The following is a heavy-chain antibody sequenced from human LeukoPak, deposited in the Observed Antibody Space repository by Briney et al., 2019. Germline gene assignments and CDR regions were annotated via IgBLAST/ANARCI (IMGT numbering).Heavy chain of an antibody. J-gene: IGHJ2*01. CDR3: AKDWMSVAGTAWYFDL. CDR2: ISGSGGST. V-gene: IGHV3-23*01. CDR1: GFTFSRYA. D-gene: IGHD6-19*01. Sequence: GGSLRLSCAASGFTFSRYAMSWVRQAPGKGLEWVSAISGSGGSTYYADSVKGRFTISRDNSKNTLYLQMNSLRAEDTAVYYCAKDWMSVAGTAWYFDLWGRGTLVTVSS.